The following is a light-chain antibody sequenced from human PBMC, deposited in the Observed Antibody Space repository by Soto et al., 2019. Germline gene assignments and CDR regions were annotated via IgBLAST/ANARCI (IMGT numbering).Light chain of an antibody. J-gene: IGKJ2*01. Sequence: DIVMTQSPLSLPVTPGEPASISCRSSQSLLHSNGYNYLDWYLQKPGQSPQLLIYLGSNRASGVPDRFSGSASGTDFTLKISRVEPEDVGVYYCMQALQTPYTFGQGTKLEIK. CDR2: LGS. CDR3: MQALQTPYT. CDR1: QSLLHSNGYNY. V-gene: IGKV2-28*01.